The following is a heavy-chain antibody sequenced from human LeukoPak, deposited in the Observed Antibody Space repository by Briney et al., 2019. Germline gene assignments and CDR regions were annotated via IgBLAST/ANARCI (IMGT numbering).Heavy chain of an antibody. D-gene: IGHD3-22*01. CDR2: IYYSGST. Sequence: PSETLSLTCTVSGGSISSSSYYWGWIRQPPGKGLEWIGSIYYSGSTYYNPSLKSRVTISVDTSKSQFSLKLSSVTAADTAVFYCAGRRVHYYTSGGYYSRPQRAFDIWGQGTMVTVSS. CDR3: AGRRVHYYTSGGYYSRPQRAFDI. V-gene: IGHV4-39*07. CDR1: GGSISSSSYY. J-gene: IGHJ3*02.